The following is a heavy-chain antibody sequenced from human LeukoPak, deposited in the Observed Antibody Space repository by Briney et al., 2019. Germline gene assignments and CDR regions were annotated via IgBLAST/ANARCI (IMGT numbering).Heavy chain of an antibody. CDR3: ARARRNDFWSGYSEGSDEYNWFDP. CDR2: IYHSGST. CDR1: GGSISSGGYY. V-gene: IGHV4-30-2*01. D-gene: IGHD3-3*01. J-gene: IGHJ5*02. Sequence: SQTLSLTCTVSGGSISSGGYYWSWIRQPPGKGLEWIGYIYHSGSTYYNPSLKSRVTISVDRSKNQFSLKLSSVTAADTAVYYCARARRNDFWSGYSEGSDEYNWFDPWGQGTLVTVSS.